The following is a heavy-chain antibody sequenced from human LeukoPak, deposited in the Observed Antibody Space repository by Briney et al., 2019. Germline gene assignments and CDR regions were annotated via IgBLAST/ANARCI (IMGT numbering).Heavy chain of an antibody. J-gene: IGHJ4*02. D-gene: IGHD4-17*01. V-gene: IGHV4-61*02. CDR3: ARAGDYVGIDY. Sequence: PSQTLSLTCTVSGGSISSGTYYWSWIRQPAGKGLEWIGRIFTSGSTNYNPSLKSRVTISVDTSKNQFSLKLCSVTAAHTAVYYCARAGDYVGIDYWGQGTLVTVSS. CDR2: IFTSGST. CDR1: GGSISSGTYY.